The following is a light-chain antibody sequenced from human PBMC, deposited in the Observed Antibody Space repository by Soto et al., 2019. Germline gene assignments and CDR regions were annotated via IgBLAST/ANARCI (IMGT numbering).Light chain of an antibody. CDR1: QSISNW. Sequence: DIQMTQSPSTLSASVGYRVTITCRASQSISNWLAWYQQKPGKAPKVLIYEASSLQSGVPSRFSGSGSGTEFTLTISSLQPDDFATYYCQQYKSYLWTFGQGTKVDIK. J-gene: IGKJ1*01. CDR2: EAS. V-gene: IGKV1-5*03. CDR3: QQYKSYLWT.